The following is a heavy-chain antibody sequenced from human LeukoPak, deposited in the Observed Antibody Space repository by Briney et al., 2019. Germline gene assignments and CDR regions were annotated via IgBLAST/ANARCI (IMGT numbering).Heavy chain of an antibody. Sequence: SSETLSLTCTVSGGSVSSANYYWTWIRQPPGKGLECIGYIYYSGSTNYNPSLKSRVTMSVDTSKNQFSLKLSSVTAADTAVHYCARASTIFGVISVMGNWFDPWAREPWSPSPQ. CDR3: ARASTIFGVISVMGNWFDP. CDR1: GGSVSSANYY. J-gene: IGHJ5*02. CDR2: IYYSGST. D-gene: IGHD3-3*01. V-gene: IGHV4-61*01.